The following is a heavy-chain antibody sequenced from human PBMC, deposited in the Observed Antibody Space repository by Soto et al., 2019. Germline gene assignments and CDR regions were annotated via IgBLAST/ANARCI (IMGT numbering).Heavy chain of an antibody. Sequence: SGPTLVNPTQTLTLSCTFSGFSLSTSGVGVGWIRQPPGKALEWLGIIYWNDDKRYSPSLKSRLTITKDTPKNQVVLTMTTMDLVDTATYYCAHMATRIPFDYWGQGTLVTVSS. CDR1: GFSLSTSGVG. CDR2: IYWNDDK. J-gene: IGHJ4*02. V-gene: IGHV2-5*01. CDR3: AHMATRIPFDY. D-gene: IGHD5-12*01.